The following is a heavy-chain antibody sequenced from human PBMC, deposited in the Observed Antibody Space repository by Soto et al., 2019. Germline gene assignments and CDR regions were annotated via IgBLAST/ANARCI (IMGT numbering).Heavy chain of an antibody. CDR2: IIPLFGTA. Sequence: QVQLVQSGAEGKKPGSSVKVSCKASGVTFSSETISWVRQAPGQGLELVGGIIPLFGTANYAQKFQGRVTITADESTSTLYIELSSLRSDDTAVYYCATELGDNPASPFDSWGQGTLVTVSS. CDR3: ATELGDNPASPFDS. D-gene: IGHD2-21*01. J-gene: IGHJ4*02. V-gene: IGHV1-69*01. CDR1: GVTFSSET.